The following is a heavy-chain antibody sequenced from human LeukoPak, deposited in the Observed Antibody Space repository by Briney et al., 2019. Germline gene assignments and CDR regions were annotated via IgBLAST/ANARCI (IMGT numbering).Heavy chain of an antibody. D-gene: IGHD3-3*01. Sequence: GESLKISCKGSGYSFTSYWIGWVRQMPGKGLEWMGIIYPGDSDTRYSPSFQGQVTISADKSISTAYLQWSSLKASDTAMYYCARSIGGSGYPHYYYYMDVWGKGTTVTVSS. CDR2: IYPGDSDT. J-gene: IGHJ6*03. CDR1: GYSFTSYW. V-gene: IGHV5-51*01. CDR3: ARSIGGSGYPHYYYYMDV.